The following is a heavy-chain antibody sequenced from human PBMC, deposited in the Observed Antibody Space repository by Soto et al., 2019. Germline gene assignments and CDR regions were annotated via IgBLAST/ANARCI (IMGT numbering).Heavy chain of an antibody. J-gene: IGHJ6*02. D-gene: IGHD2-2*01. Sequence: SVKVCCKASGGTFSSYAISWVRQAPGQGLEWMGGIIPIFGTANYAQKFQGRVTITADESTSTAYMELSSLRSEDTAVYYCARVYGGDCISTSCYVVAFHYYYYYRLAVCGQGTSVTVAS. CDR3: ARVYGGDCISTSCYVVAFHYYYYYRLAV. CDR2: IIPIFGTA. V-gene: IGHV1-69*13. CDR1: GGTFSSYA.